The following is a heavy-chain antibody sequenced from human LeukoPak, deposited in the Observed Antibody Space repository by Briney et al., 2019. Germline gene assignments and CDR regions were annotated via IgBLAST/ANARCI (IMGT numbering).Heavy chain of an antibody. V-gene: IGHV3-48*01. CDR3: ARENEVAGTNY. Sequence: GGSLRLSCAASGFTFSSYSMNWVRQAPGKGLEWVSYISSSSSTIYYADSVKGRFTISRDNAKNSLYLQMNSLRAEDTAVYYCARENEVAGTNYWGQGTLVTVSS. CDR1: GFTFSSYS. CDR2: ISSSSSTI. J-gene: IGHJ4*02. D-gene: IGHD6-19*01.